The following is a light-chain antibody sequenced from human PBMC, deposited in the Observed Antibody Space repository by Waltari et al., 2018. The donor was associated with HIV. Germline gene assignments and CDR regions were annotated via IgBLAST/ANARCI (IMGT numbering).Light chain of an antibody. CDR2: NTD. CDR3: VLYVRSGRV. V-gene: IGLV8-61*01. J-gene: IGLJ2*01. CDR1: SASVPTSSF. Sequence: QAVVTQEPSLSVSPGKTITLSCGLSSASVPTSSFPSWSKLTPGQPPRSLLYNTDVRSSGGPDRFSGSIVRNKAALTITGAQAEDESVYDCVLYVRSGRVFGGGTRLTVL.